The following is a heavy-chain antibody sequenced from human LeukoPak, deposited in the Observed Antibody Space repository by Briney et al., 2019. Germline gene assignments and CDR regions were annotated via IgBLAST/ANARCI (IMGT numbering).Heavy chain of an antibody. J-gene: IGHJ4*02. V-gene: IGHV4-4*02. CDR3: SRENGAFSPFGY. CDR1: GGSISNTNW. Sequence: PSGTLSLTCGVSGGSISNTNWWSWVRQPPGQGLEWIGEISLTGLTHYNPSLESRVAVSLDKSKNQISLNLTSVTAADTAVYYCSRENGAFSPFGYWGQGTLVTVLS. CDR2: ISLTGLT. D-gene: IGHD2-8*01.